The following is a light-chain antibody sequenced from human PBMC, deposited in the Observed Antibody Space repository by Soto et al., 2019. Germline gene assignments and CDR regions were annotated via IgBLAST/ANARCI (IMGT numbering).Light chain of an antibody. CDR1: LTMNNN. CDR2: GAS. Sequence: EIVMTQSPATLSVSPGESVTLSCRASLTMNNNIAWYQHKPGQAPRLLIFGASSRATGVRGRFSGSGVGTEFTRSISSLQYEDFAVYYCKQYNERPPWTFGQGTTVEMK. CDR3: KQYNERPPWT. J-gene: IGKJ1*01. V-gene: IGKV3-15*01.